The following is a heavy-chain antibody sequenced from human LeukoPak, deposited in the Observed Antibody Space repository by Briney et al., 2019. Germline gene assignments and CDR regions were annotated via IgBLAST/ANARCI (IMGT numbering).Heavy chain of an antibody. V-gene: IGHV4-4*07. CDR3: ARTRYYYNSRSYGAPYYFDY. CDR1: RGSTSTYY. J-gene: IGHJ4*02. CDR2: IYPSGNT. Sequence: PSETLSLTCTVSRGSTSTYYWSWIRQPAGKGLERIGRIYPSGNTNYNPSLKSRVTISVDTSKNQFSLKPSSVTAADTAVYYCARTRYYYNSRSYGAPYYFDYWGQGTLVTVSS. D-gene: IGHD3-10*01.